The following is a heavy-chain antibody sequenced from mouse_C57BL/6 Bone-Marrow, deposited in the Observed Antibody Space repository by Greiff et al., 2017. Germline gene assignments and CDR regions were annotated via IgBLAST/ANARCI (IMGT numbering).Heavy chain of an antibody. Sequence: QVQLQQPGTELVKPGASVKLSCKASGYTFTSYWMHWVKQRPGQGLEWIGNINPSNGGTNYNEKFKGKATLTADKSSSTAYMELRSLTSEDSAVYFCANYYGSSYDFDYWGQGTTLTVSS. J-gene: IGHJ2*01. V-gene: IGHV1-53*01. CDR1: GYTFTSYW. CDR3: ANYYGSSYDFDY. D-gene: IGHD1-1*01. CDR2: INPSNGGT.